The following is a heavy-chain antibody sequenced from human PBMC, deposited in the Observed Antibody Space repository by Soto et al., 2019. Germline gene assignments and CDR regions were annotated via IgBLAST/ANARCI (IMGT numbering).Heavy chain of an antibody. CDR1: GGSFSGYY. V-gene: IGHV4-34*01. D-gene: IGHD3-10*01. CDR2: IGHSGST. Sequence: QVQLQQWGAGLLKPSETLSLTCALYGGSFSGYYWSWIRQPPGKGREGIGEIGHSGSTNYNPSPKSRVTISLDTSKAQFSLRLSAVTAADTAVYYCARGPYGSGIRSPYYNYYMDVWGKGTTVTVSS. CDR3: ARGPYGSGIRSPYYNYYMDV. J-gene: IGHJ6*03.